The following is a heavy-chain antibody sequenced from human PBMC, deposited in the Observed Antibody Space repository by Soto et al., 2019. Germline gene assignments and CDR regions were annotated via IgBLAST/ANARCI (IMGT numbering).Heavy chain of an antibody. CDR1: GGSISSGDYY. CDR3: ARTFLAAYYYGMDV. D-gene: IGHD3-16*01. Sequence: QVQLQESGPGLVKPSQTLSLTCTVPGGSISSGDYYWSWIRQPPGQGLEWIGYIYYSGSTYYNPSLKSRVTISVDTSKNQFSLKLSSVTAADTAVYYCARTFLAAYYYGMDVWGQGTTVTVSS. CDR2: IYYSGST. V-gene: IGHV4-30-4*01. J-gene: IGHJ6*02.